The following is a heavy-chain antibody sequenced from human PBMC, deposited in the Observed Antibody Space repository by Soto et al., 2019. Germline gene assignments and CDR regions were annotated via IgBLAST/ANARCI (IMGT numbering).Heavy chain of an antibody. CDR3: ARGGDTAMAHYYYYYGMDV. V-gene: IGHV1-18*04. CDR2: ISAYNGNT. CDR1: GYTFTSYG. D-gene: IGHD5-18*01. J-gene: IGHJ6*02. Sequence: ASVKVSCKASGYTFTSYGISWVRQAPGQGLEWMGWISAYNGNTNYAQKLQGRVTMTTDTSTSTAYMELRSLRSDDTAVYYCARGGDTAMAHYYYYYGMDVWGQGTTVTVS.